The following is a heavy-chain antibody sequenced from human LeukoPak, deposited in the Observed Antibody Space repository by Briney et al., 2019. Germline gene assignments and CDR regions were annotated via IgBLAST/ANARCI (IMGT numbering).Heavy chain of an antibody. CDR2: IKSRPDGGTT. CDR3: ITVYDSVAN. Sequence: WGALRLSRAASGFTFTKARMEWVRPAPGEGREWVGRIKSRPDGGTTDYAAPVKGRFTISRDDSKNTLYLHMNSLKTEDTAVYYCITVYDSVANWGQGTLVTVSS. D-gene: IGHD5-12*01. V-gene: IGHV3-15*01. CDR1: GFTFTKAR. J-gene: IGHJ4*02.